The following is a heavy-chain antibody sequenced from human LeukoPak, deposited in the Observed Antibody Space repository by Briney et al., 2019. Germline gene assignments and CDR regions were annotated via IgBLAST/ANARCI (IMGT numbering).Heavy chain of an antibody. J-gene: IGHJ3*02. V-gene: IGHV1-18*01. CDR3: ARGQPNHPTYYDYVWGSSGDAFDI. CDR2: ISAYNGNT. CDR1: GYTFTSYG. Sequence: GASVKVSCKASGYTFTSYGISWVRQAPGQGLEWMGWISAYNGNTNYAQKLQGRVTMTTDTSTSTAYMELRSLRSDDTAVYYCARGQPNHPTYYDYVWGSSGDAFDIWGQGTFVTVSS. D-gene: IGHD3-16*01.